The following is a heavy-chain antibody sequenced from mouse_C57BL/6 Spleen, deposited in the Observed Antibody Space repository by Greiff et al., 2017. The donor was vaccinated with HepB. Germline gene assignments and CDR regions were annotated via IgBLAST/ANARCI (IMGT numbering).Heavy chain of an antibody. CDR3: ARAVATRYFDV. J-gene: IGHJ1*03. V-gene: IGHV5-17*01. CDR2: ISSGSSTI. Sequence: EVQRVESGGGLVKPGGSLKLSCAASGFTFSDYGMHWVRQAPEKGLEWVAYISSGSSTIYYAETVKGRFTISRDNAKNTLFLQLTSLRSEDTALYYCARAVATRYFDVWGTGTTVTVSS. CDR1: GFTFSDYG. D-gene: IGHD1-1*01.